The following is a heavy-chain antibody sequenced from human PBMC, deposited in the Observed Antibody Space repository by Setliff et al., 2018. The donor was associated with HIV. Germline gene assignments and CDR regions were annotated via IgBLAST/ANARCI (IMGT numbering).Heavy chain of an antibody. V-gene: IGHV3-7*03. CDR1: GFIFDEFG. CDR3: ARAYYSSSSGDY. CDR2: ISPEGNKK. J-gene: IGHJ4*03. Sequence: HPGGSLRLSCASSGFIFDEFGMSWVRQAPGKGLEWVANISPEGNKKYYVGSVKGRFTSSRDNAKSSLFLQMSGLRPEDTAVYYCARAYYSSSSGDYWGQGTRVTVSS. D-gene: IGHD6-6*01.